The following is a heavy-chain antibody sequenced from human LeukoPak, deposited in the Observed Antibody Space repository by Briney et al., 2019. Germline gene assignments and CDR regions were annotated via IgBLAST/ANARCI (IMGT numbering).Heavy chain of an antibody. CDR2: DRKQGNTFIT. D-gene: IGHD2-2*01. CDR3: VRGRVVGLSGDFDY. V-gene: IGHV3-72*01. CDR1: GFSFSDHY. Sequence: GGSLRLSRVGSGFSFSDHYMDWVRQAPGKGLEWVGRDRKQGNTFITQYAASVKGRFTISRDDSKKSLYLQMNGLNTEDTAVYYCVRGRVVGLSGDFDYWGQGTMVTVSS. J-gene: IGHJ4*02.